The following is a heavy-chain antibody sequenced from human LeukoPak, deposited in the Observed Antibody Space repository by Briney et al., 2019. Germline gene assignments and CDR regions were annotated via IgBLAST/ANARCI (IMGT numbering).Heavy chain of an antibody. Sequence: ASVKVSCKASGYTFTGYYMHWVRQAPGQGLEWMGWINPNSGGTNYAQKFQGRVTMTRDTSISTAYMELSRLRSEDTAVYYCARPWSKSVGTAGSYYFDYWGQGTLVTVSS. V-gene: IGHV1-2*02. CDR1: GYTFTGYY. CDR3: ARPWSKSVGTAGSYYFDY. CDR2: INPNSGGT. D-gene: IGHD6-25*01. J-gene: IGHJ4*02.